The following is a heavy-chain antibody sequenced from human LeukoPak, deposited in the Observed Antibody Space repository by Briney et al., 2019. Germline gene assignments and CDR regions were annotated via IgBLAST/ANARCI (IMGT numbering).Heavy chain of an antibody. CDR1: GYIFTNSG. V-gene: IGHV1-18*01. CDR2: VSAYNGNT. J-gene: IGHJ4*02. Sequence: ASVKLSCKASGYIFTNSGIIWVRQAPAQGLEWMGWVSAYNGNTNYAQKFQGRVTMTTDTSTTTAYMALRSLTSDDTAMYYCARGKSVDYWGQGTLVTVSS. D-gene: IGHD5-12*01. CDR3: ARGKSVDY.